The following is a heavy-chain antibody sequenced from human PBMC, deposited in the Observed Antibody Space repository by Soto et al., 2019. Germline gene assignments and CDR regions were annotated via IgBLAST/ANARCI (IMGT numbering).Heavy chain of an antibody. CDR2: ISYDGSNK. Sequence: QVQLVESGGGVVQPGRSLRLSCAASGFTFSSYAMHWVRQAPGKGLEWVAGISYDGSNKYYADSVKGRFTISRDNSKNALYLQMNSLRAEDTAVYYCARDKVGYCGGDCSATWFDPCGQGTLVTVSS. V-gene: IGHV3-30-3*01. D-gene: IGHD2-21*02. CDR1: GFTFSSYA. CDR3: ARDKVGYCGGDCSATWFDP. J-gene: IGHJ5*02.